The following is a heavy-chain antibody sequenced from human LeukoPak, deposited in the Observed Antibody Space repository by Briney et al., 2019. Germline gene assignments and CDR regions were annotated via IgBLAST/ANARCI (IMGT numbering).Heavy chain of an antibody. CDR1: GFTFDDYA. CDR2: ISWNSGSI. D-gene: IGHD7-27*01. Sequence: GGSLRLSCAASGFTFDDYAMHWVRQAPGKGLEWVSGISWNSGSIGYADSVKGRFTISRDNAKNSLYLQMNSLRVEDTAVYRCARDLAWGAFDYWGQGTMVTVSS. CDR3: ARDLAWGAFDY. V-gene: IGHV3-9*01. J-gene: IGHJ4*02.